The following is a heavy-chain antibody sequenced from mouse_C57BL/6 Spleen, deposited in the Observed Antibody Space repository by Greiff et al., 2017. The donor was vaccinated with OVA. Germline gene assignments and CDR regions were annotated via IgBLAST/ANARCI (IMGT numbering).Heavy chain of an antibody. J-gene: IGHJ1*03. CDR2: IDPSDSET. CDR3: ARGDYGSSYEGYFDV. D-gene: IGHD1-1*01. V-gene: IGHV1-52*01. Sequence: QVHVKQPGAELVRPGSSVKLSCKASGYTFTSYWMHWVKQRPIQGLEWIGNIDPSDSETHYNQKFKDKATLTVDKSSSTAYMQLSSLTSEDSAVYYCARGDYGSSYEGYFDVWGTGTTVTVSS. CDR1: GYTFTSYW.